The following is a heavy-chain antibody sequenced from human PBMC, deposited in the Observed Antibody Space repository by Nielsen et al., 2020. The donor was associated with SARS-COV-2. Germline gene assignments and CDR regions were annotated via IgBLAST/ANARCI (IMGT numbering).Heavy chain of an antibody. CDR1: GGTFSSYA. CDR2: IIPIFGTA. Sequence: SVQVSCKASGGTFSSYAISWVRQPPGQGLEWMGGIIPIFGTANYAQKFQGRVTITADESTSTAYMELSSLRSEDTAVYYCARRSNSYGLRNDAFDIWGQGTMVTVSS. J-gene: IGHJ3*02. CDR3: ARRSNSYGLRNDAFDI. V-gene: IGHV1-69*13. D-gene: IGHD5-18*01.